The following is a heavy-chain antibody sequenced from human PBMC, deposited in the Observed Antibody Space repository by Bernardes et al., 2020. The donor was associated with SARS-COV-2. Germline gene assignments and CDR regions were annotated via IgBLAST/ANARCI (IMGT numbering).Heavy chain of an antibody. J-gene: IGHJ4*02. CDR2: IIPVFGTS. CDR1: GGTFGRYP. Sequence: SVKVSCKASGGTFGRYPINWVRQAPGQGLEWMGGIIPVFGTSKYAPKFQARVKINADESTNTAYMELSSLRSEDTAVYYCARIDEVTGRDYWGQGTLVTVSS. CDR3: ARIDEVTGRDY. V-gene: IGHV1-69*13. D-gene: IGHD6-19*01.